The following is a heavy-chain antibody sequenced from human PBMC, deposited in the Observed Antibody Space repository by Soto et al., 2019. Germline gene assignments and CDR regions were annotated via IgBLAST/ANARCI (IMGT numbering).Heavy chain of an antibody. CDR2: ISGSGGST. CDR3: AKAFASYYDILTGSPPDY. D-gene: IGHD3-9*01. Sequence: EVQLLESGGGLVQPGGSLRLSCAASGITFSSYAMSWVRQAPGKGLEWVSAISGSGGSTYYADSVKGRFTISRDNSKNTLYLQMNSLRAEDTAVYYCAKAFASYYDILTGSPPDYWGQGTLVTVSS. CDR1: GITFSSYA. V-gene: IGHV3-23*01. J-gene: IGHJ4*02.